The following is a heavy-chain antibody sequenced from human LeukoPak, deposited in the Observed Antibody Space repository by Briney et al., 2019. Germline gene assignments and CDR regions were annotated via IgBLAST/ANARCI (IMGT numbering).Heavy chain of an antibody. D-gene: IGHD3-22*01. CDR2: MNPNSGNT. CDR1: GYTFTSYD. Sequence: GASVKVSCKASGYTFTSYDINWVRQATGQGLEWMGWMNPNSGNTGYAQKLQGRVTMTRNTSISTAYMELSSLRSEDTAVYYCARGFPPDIYDSSGYYSDYWGQGTLVTVSS. J-gene: IGHJ4*02. V-gene: IGHV1-8*01. CDR3: ARGFPPDIYDSSGYYSDY.